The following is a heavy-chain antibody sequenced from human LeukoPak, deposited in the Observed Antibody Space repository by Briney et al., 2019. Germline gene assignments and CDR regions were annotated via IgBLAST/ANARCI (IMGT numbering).Heavy chain of an antibody. V-gene: IGHV3-53*01. CDR3: ARSRNGGDRYRVDP. CDR1: GFTISSNY. J-gene: IGHJ5*02. CDR2: IYSGGST. Sequence: GGSLRLSCAASGFTISSNYMSWVRQAPGKGLEWVSVIYSGGSTYYADSVKGRFTISRDNSKNTLYLQMNSLKSEDTAVYYCARSRNGGDRYRVDPWGQGTLVTVSS. D-gene: IGHD5-12*01.